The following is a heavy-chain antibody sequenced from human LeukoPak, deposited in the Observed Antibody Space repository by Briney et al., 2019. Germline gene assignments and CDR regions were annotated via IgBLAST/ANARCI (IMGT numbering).Heavy chain of an antibody. CDR2: ISAYTGNT. V-gene: IGHV1-18*01. D-gene: IGHD5-12*01. J-gene: IGHJ4*02. CDR3: ARGLVVDSSGPGDY. Sequence: ASVKVSCKASGYTFTSYDINWVRQAPGQGLEWMGWISAYTGNTNYAQKLQGRVTMTTDTSTSTAYMELRSLRSDDTAVYYCARGLVVDSSGPGDYWGQGTLVTVSS. CDR1: GYTFTSYD.